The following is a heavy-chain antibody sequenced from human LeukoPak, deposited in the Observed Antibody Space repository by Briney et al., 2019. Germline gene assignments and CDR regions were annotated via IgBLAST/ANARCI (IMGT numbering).Heavy chain of an antibody. V-gene: IGHV4-59*08. J-gene: IGHJ5*02. D-gene: IGHD6-13*01. Sequence: RTSETLSLTCTVSGGSISSYYWSWIRQPPGKGLEWIGYIYYSGSTNYNPSLKSRVTISVDTSKNQFSLKLSSVTAADTAVYYCARIYSSSWYGFAWFDPWGQGTLVTVSS. CDR1: GGSISSYY. CDR2: IYYSGST. CDR3: ARIYSSSWYGFAWFDP.